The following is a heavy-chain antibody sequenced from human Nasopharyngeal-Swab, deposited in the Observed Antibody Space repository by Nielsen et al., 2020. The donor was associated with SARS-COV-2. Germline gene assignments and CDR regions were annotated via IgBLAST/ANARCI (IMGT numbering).Heavy chain of an antibody. CDR2: ISGSGGST. CDR3: ARDPIPNWNYGRTDFDC. Sequence: GESLKISCAASGFTFSSYAMSWVRQAPGKGLEWVSAISGSGGSTYYADSVKGRFTISRDNAKNSLYLQMNSLRAEDTAVYYCARDPIPNWNYGRTDFDCWGQGALVTVSS. D-gene: IGHD1-7*01. J-gene: IGHJ4*02. V-gene: IGHV3-23*01. CDR1: GFTFSSYA.